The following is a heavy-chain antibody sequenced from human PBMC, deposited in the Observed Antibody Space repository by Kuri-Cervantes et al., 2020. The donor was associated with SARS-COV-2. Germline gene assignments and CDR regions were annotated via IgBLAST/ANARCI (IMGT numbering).Heavy chain of an antibody. Sequence: SWIRQSPGKGLEWIGYIYYSGSTYYNPSLKSRVTISVDTSKNQFSLKLSSVTAADTAVYYCARDRLGLLWFGEPKRYGMDVWGQGTTVTVSS. J-gene: IGHJ6*02. CDR2: IYYSGST. V-gene: IGHV4-30-4*01. D-gene: IGHD3-10*01. CDR3: ARDRLGLLWFGEPKRYGMDV.